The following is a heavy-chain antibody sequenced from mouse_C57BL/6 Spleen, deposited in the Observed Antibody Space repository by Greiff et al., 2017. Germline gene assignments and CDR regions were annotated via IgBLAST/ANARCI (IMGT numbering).Heavy chain of an antibody. V-gene: IGHV1-53*01. CDR1: GYTFTSYW. D-gene: IGHD2-3*01. Sequence: QVQLKQPGTELVKPGASVKLSCKASGYTFTSYWMHWVKQRPGQGLEWIGNINPSNGGTNYNEKFKSKATLTVDKSSSTAYMQLSSLTSEDSAVYYCATLSYDGYNWYFDVWGTGTTVTVSS. CDR2: INPSNGGT. CDR3: ATLSYDGYNWYFDV. J-gene: IGHJ1*03.